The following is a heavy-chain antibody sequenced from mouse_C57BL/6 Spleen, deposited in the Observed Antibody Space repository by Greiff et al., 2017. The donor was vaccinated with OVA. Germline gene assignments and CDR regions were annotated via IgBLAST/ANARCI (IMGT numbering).Heavy chain of an antibody. J-gene: IGHJ2*01. CDR3: ARDHWGYYFDY. D-gene: IGHD4-1*01. V-gene: IGHV1-80*01. CDR1: GYAFSSYW. Sequence: QVHVKQSGAELVQPGASVKISCKASGYAFSSYWMNWVKQRPGKGLEWIGQIYPGDGDTKYNGKFKGKATLPADKSYSTAYMQLSSLTSEDAAVYFCARDHWGYYFDYWGQGTTLTVSS. CDR2: IYPGDGDT.